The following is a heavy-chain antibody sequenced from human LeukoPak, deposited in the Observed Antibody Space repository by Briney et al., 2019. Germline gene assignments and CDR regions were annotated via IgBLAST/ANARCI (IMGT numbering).Heavy chain of an antibody. CDR3: ATGCVGSPNCQTTGYDH. V-gene: IGHV3-23*01. Sequence: GGSLRLSCAASGFTFSIYAMNWVRQAPGKGLEWVSGISDSGRNTYYSDSVKGRFTISRDNSESTVYLQMNSLTAQDTAQYYCATGCVGSPNCQTTGYDHWGQGTLVTVSS. CDR1: GFTFSIYA. D-gene: IGHD2-2*01. J-gene: IGHJ4*02. CDR2: ISDSGRNT.